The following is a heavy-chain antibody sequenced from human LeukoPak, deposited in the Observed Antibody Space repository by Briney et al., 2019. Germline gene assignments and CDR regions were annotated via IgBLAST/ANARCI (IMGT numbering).Heavy chain of an antibody. CDR2: ISAYNGST. CDR1: GYTFTSYG. Sequence: ASVKVSCKASGYTFTSYGISWVRQAPGQGLEWMGWISAYNGSTNFAQKFQGRVTMTTDTSPSTAYMELRSLRSDDTAVYYCARDSKSKPNWFDPWGQGTLVTVSS. J-gene: IGHJ5*02. V-gene: IGHV1-18*01. CDR3: ARDSKSKPNWFDP. D-gene: IGHD2-2*01.